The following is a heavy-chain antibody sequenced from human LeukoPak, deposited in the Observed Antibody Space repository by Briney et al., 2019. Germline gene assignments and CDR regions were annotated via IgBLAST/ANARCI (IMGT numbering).Heavy chain of an antibody. CDR2: IYYSGNT. CDR1: GGSISSSSYY. V-gene: IGHV4-39*07. CDR3: ARDGGYDRPGIDY. Sequence: SETLSLTCTVSGGSISSSSYYWGWIRQPPGKGLEWIGSIYYSGNTYYNPSLKSRVTISVDTSKNQFSLKLRSVTAADTAVYYCARDGGYDRPGIDYWGQGTLVTVSS. J-gene: IGHJ4*02. D-gene: IGHD5-12*01.